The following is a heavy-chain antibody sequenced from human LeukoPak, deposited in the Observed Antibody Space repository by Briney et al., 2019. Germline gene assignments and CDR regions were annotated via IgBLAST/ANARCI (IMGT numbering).Heavy chain of an antibody. D-gene: IGHD6-19*01. CDR2: IYYSGST. Sequence: PSETLSLTCTVSGGSISSSSYYWGWIRQPPGKGLEWIRSIYYSGSTYYNPSLKSRVTISVDTSKNQFSLKLSSVTAADTAVYYCARQISGPSAFDIWGQGTMVTVSS. CDR1: GGSISSSSYY. J-gene: IGHJ3*02. V-gene: IGHV4-39*01. CDR3: ARQISGPSAFDI.